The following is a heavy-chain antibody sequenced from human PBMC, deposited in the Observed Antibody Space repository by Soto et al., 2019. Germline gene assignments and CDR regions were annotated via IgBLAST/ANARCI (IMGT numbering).Heavy chain of an antibody. CDR3: ARVKAQIVVVPAASDY. Sequence: EVQLVESGGGLVQPGGSLRLSCAASGFTFSSYWMSWVRQAPGKGLEWVANIKQDGSEKYYVDSVKGRFTISRDNANNSLYLQMNSLRAKDTAVYYCARVKAQIVVVPAASDYWGQGTLVTVSS. CDR1: GFTFSSYW. J-gene: IGHJ4*02. V-gene: IGHV3-7*01. D-gene: IGHD2-2*01. CDR2: IKQDGSEK.